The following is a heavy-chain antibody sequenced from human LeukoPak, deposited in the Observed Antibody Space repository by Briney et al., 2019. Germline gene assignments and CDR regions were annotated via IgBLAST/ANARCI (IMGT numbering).Heavy chain of an antibody. CDR1: GFTFSTYG. J-gene: IGHJ5*02. D-gene: IGHD1-1*01. CDR3: ARASSFDKTTRWNPAYFGP. Sequence: GGSLRLSCAASGFTFSTYGMSWVRQAPGTGLEWVSGASGGGDKTYYADSVKGRFTISRDNSKTTLYLQLHSLRAEDTAVYYCARASSFDKTTRWNPAYFGPWGPGSLVTVAS. V-gene: IGHV3-23*01. CDR2: ASGGGDKT.